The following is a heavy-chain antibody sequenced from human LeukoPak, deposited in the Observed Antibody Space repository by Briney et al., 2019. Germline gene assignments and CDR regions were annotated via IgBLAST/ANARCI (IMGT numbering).Heavy chain of an antibody. CDR1: GGSISSGSYY. J-gene: IGHJ4*02. V-gene: IGHV4-61*02. Sequence: SETLSLTCTVSGGSISSGSYYWSWIRQPAGKGLEWIGRIYTSGSTNYNPSLRSRVTISVDTSKNQFSLKLSSVTAADTAVYYYARDLAYCSGGSCYQNYFDYWGQGTLVTVSS. D-gene: IGHD2-15*01. CDR3: ARDLAYCSGGSCYQNYFDY. CDR2: IYTSGST.